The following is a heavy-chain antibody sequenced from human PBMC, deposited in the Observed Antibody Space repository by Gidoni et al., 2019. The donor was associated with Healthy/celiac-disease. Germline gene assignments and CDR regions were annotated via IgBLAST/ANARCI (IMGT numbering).Heavy chain of an antibody. Sequence: QVQLGESGGGEVQAGRSLRPSCAASGFTFSSYGMHWVRQAPGKGLEWVAVISYDGSNQYYADSVKGRFTISRDNSKNTLYLQLHSLRAEDTALYYCAKGPDAFDIWGQGTMVTVSS. CDR1: GFTFSSYG. CDR2: ISYDGSNQ. V-gene: IGHV3-30*18. CDR3: AKGPDAFDI. J-gene: IGHJ3*02.